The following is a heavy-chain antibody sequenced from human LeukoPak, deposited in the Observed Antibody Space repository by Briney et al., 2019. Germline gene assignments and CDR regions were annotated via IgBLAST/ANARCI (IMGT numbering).Heavy chain of an antibody. CDR1: GYSFTNYW. CDR3: ARRGYCSGGSCFSAPFDF. D-gene: IGHD2-15*01. Sequence: KGGESLKISCKGSGYSFTNYWIAWVRQTPGKGLEWMGIIYPGDSDTRYSPSFQGQVTISADESITTAYLQWSSLKASDTAMYYCARRGYCSGGSCFSAPFDFWGQGTLLTVSS. V-gene: IGHV5-51*01. J-gene: IGHJ4*02. CDR2: IYPGDSDT.